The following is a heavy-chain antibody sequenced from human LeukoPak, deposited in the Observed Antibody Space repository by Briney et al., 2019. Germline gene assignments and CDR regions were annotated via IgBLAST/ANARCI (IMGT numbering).Heavy chain of an antibody. CDR1: GGSISSSSYY. Sequence: PSQTLSLTCTVSGGSISSSSYYWGWIRQPPGKGLEWIGSIYYSGSTYYNPSLKSRVTISVDTSKNQFSLKLSSVTAADTAVYYCARRISDFWSGYYLSWGQGTLVTVSS. D-gene: IGHD3-3*01. CDR3: ARRISDFWSGYYLS. J-gene: IGHJ4*02. CDR2: IYYSGST. V-gene: IGHV4-39*01.